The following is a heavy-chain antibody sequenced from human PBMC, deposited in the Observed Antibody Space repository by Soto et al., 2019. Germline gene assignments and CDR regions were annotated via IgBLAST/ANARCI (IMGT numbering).Heavy chain of an antibody. V-gene: IGHV4-39*01. J-gene: IGHJ4*01. CDR2: INYSGNT. Sequence: SETLSLTCTVSDGSICSSSHYWGWIRQPPGKGLEWIGSINYSGNTYYKPSLKSRLSMSVDTSKNQFSLKLNSVTAADTGVYYCATRSRTSASDYWGQGTLVTVSS. CDR1: DGSICSSSHY. D-gene: IGHD1-7*01. CDR3: ATRSRTSASDY.